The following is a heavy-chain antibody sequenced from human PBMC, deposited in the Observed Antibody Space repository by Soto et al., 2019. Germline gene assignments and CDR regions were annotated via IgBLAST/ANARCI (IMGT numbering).Heavy chain of an antibody. CDR2: IFYNGNT. Sequence: QLQLQESGPGLVKPSETLSLTCTVSGGSIDSSTYYWGRIRQPPGKGLEWIGSIFYNGNTFYTPSLKSRITLSVDTSKNQFSLNLSSVTAADTAVYYCARHSTGYDYSCFDPWGQGTLVTGSS. CDR1: GGSIDSSTYY. J-gene: IGHJ5*02. V-gene: IGHV4-39*01. CDR3: ARHSTGYDYSCFDP. D-gene: IGHD3-22*01.